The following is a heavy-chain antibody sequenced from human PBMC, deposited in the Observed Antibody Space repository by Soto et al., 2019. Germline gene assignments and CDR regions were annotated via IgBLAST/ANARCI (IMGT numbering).Heavy chain of an antibody. Sequence: VGSLRLSCSASGFTFSSYAMSWVRQAPGKGLEWVSAISGSGGSTYYADSVKGRFTISRDNSKNTLYLQMNSLRAEDTAVYYCAKVHYDSSGYYYCYFDYWGQGTLVTVSS. CDR2: ISGSGGST. D-gene: IGHD3-22*01. CDR1: GFTFSSYA. V-gene: IGHV3-23*01. CDR3: AKVHYDSSGYYYCYFDY. J-gene: IGHJ4*02.